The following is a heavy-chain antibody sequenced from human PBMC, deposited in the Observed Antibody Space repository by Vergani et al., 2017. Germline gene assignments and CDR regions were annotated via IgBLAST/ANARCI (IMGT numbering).Heavy chain of an antibody. J-gene: IGHJ5*02. CDR2: IYYSGST. V-gene: IGHV4-39*01. D-gene: IGHD6-19*01. Sequence: QLQLQESGPGLVKPSATLSLTCSVSGASIRSSNYYWGWIRQPPGKGLEWIASIYYSGSTYYNPSLKSRVTISVDTSKNQFSLKLSSVTAADTAVYFCARLSXVKWLVKLGWIDPWGQGILVTVSS. CDR3: ARLSXVKWLVKLGWIDP. CDR1: GASIRSSNYY.